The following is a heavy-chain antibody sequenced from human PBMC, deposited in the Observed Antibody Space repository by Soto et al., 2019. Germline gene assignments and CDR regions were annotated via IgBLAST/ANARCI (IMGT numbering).Heavy chain of an antibody. CDR3: ARDDWNYVGWFDP. D-gene: IGHD1-7*01. Sequence: SQTLSLTCAISGDSVSTNSVGWNWIRQSPSRGLEWLGRTYYRSKWYNDYAVSVKNRITINPDTSKNQFSLQLNSVTPEDTAVYYCARDDWNYVGWFDPWGQGTLVTVSS. CDR1: GDSVSTNSVG. CDR2: TYYRSKWYN. J-gene: IGHJ5*02. V-gene: IGHV6-1*01.